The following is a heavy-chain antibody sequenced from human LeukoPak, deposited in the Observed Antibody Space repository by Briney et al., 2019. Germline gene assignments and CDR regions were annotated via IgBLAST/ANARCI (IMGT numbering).Heavy chain of an antibody. CDR2: ISAYNGNT. Sequence: ASVKVSCKASGYTFTSYGISWVRQAPGQGLEWMGWISAYNGNTNYAQKLQGRVTMTTDTSTSTAYMELRSLRSDDTAVYYCARDLPLVVTDYYYYYVDVWGKGTTVTVSS. V-gene: IGHV1-18*01. D-gene: IGHD2-21*02. CDR3: ARDLPLVVTDYYYYYVDV. CDR1: GYTFTSYG. J-gene: IGHJ6*03.